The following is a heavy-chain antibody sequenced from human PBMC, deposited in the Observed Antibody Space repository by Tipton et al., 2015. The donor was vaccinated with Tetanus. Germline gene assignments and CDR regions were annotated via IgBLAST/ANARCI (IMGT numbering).Heavy chain of an antibody. CDR1: GGSITSNY. D-gene: IGHD2-2*01. J-gene: IGHJ5*02. CDR2: IYAPGIT. CDR3: ARGLTSPSMGVWFDP. Sequence: LRLSCTVSGGSITSNYWTWIRQPAGKGLEWIGRIYAPGITNYNPSLKSRVSMSVDTSKNQFSLRLSSVTAADTAIYYCARGLTSPSMGVWFDPWGQGTLVTVSS. V-gene: IGHV4-4*07.